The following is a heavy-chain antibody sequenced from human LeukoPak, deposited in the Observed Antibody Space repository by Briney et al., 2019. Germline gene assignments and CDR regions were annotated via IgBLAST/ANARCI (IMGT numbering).Heavy chain of an antibody. V-gene: IGHV1-18*01. CDR1: GYTFTSYG. J-gene: IGHJ4*02. CDR2: ISAYNGNT. CDR3: ARVGPPGYYDILTGYYNVDFDY. D-gene: IGHD3-9*01. Sequence: ASVKVSCKASGYTFTSYGISWVRQAPGQGLEWMGWISAYNGNTNYAQKLQGRVTMTTDTSTSTAYMELRSLRSDDTAVYYCARVGPPGYYDILTGYYNVDFDYWGQGTLVTVSS.